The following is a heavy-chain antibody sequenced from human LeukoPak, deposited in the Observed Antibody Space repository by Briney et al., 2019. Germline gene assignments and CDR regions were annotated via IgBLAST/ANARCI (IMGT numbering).Heavy chain of an antibody. V-gene: IGHV3-21*04. CDR1: GFTFSSYS. J-gene: IGHJ4*02. Sequence: GGSLRLSCAASGFTFSSYSMNWVRQAPGKGPEWVSSISSSSSYIYYADSVKGRFTISRDNAKNSLYLQMNSLRAEDTAIYYCARDLRHNLQFLDQYFFNFWGQGTLVTVSS. CDR3: ARDLRHNLQFLDQYFFNF. CDR2: ISSSSSYI. D-gene: IGHD3-3*01.